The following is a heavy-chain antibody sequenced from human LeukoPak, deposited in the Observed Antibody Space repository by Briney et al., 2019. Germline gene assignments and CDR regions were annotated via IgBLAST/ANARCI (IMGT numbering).Heavy chain of an antibody. CDR1: GFTFSSYS. V-gene: IGHV3-48*01. D-gene: IGHD1-14*01. Sequence: PGGSLRLSCEASGFTFSSYSMNWVRQAPGKGLEWVSYISSSSSTIYYADSVKGRFTISRDNAKNSPYLQMNSLRAEDTAVYYCARRGYQTGYYYMDVWGRGTTVTVSS. CDR2: ISSSSSTI. CDR3: ARRGYQTGYYYMDV. J-gene: IGHJ6*03.